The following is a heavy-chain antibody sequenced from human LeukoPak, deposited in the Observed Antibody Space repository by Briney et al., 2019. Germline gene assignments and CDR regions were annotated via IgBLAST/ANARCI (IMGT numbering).Heavy chain of an antibody. Sequence: PSETLSLTCTVSGDSISGTFYWTWIRQPAGKGLEWIGRVYASGSTNYNPSLKSRVTISVDTSKNQFSLKLTSVTAADTAVYYCGSRRTAMFGVIKGPIDYWGQGTLVTVSS. V-gene: IGHV4-4*07. CDR3: GSRRTAMFGVIKGPIDY. CDR2: VYASGST. CDR1: GDSISGTFY. J-gene: IGHJ4*02. D-gene: IGHD3-3*01.